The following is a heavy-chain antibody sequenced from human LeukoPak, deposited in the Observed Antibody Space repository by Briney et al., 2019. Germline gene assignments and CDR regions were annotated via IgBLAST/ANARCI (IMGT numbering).Heavy chain of an antibody. CDR2: IRGSGGST. CDR1: GFTFRIYA. D-gene: IGHD5-18*01. J-gene: IGHJ4*02. CDR3: APQKGYSNYFDY. Sequence: GGSLRLSCAASGFTFRIYAMTWVRQSPGKGLEWVSAIRGSGGSTYYADSVKGRFTISRDNSKNTLYLQMNSLRAEDTAVYYCAPQKGYSNYFDYWGQGTLVTVSS. V-gene: IGHV3-23*01.